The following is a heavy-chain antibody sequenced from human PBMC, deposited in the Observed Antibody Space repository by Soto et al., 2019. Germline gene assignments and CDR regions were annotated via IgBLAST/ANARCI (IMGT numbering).Heavy chain of an antibody. CDR2: IIPIFGTA. CDR3: ARPIAAAEYDGFAI. CDR1: GGTFSSYA. Sequence: SVKVSCKASGGTFSSYAISWVRQAPGQGLEWMGGIIPIFGTANYAHKFQVRVTITADESTSTAYMELSSLRSEDTAVYYCARPIAAAEYDGFAIWGRRTMVTVSS. J-gene: IGHJ3*02. V-gene: IGHV1-69*13. D-gene: IGHD6-13*01.